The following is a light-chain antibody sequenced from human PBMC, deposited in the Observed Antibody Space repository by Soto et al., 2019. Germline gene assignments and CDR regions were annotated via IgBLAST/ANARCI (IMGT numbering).Light chain of an antibody. CDR3: QQYVTSPEWT. CDR2: GTS. Sequence: EIVLTQYPGTLSLSPGESATLSCRASQSVSSSYLAWYQQKPGQAPRLLIYGTSSRATGIPDRFSGSGSGTDFTLTISRLEPEDFAVYYCQQYVTSPEWTFGQGTKVDIK. V-gene: IGKV3-20*01. J-gene: IGKJ1*01. CDR1: QSVSSSY.